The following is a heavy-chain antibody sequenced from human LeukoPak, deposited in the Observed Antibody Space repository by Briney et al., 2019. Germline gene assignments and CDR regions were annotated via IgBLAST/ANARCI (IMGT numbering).Heavy chain of an antibody. D-gene: IGHD3-22*01. CDR2: FDPEDGET. V-gene: IGHV1-24*01. Sequence: ASVKVSCKVSGYTLTELSMHWVRQAPGKGLEWMGGFDPEDGETIYAQKFQGRVTMTEDTPTDTAYMDLSSLRSEDTAVYYCATRISRYPRWLSPGGDAFDIWGQGTMVTVSS. CDR3: ATRISRYPRWLSPGGDAFDI. CDR1: GYTLTELS. J-gene: IGHJ3*02.